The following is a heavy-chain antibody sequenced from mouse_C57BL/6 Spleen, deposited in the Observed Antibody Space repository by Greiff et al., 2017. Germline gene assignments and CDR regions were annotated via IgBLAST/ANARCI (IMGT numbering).Heavy chain of an antibody. Sequence: QVQLQQPGAELVMPGASVKLSCKASGYTFTSYWMHWVKQRPGQGLEWIGEIDPSDSYTNYTQKFKGKSTLTVDKSSSTAYMQLSSLTSEDSAVYYCARPYYGGMDYWGQGTSVTVSS. V-gene: IGHV1-69*01. D-gene: IGHD1-1*02. CDR1: GYTFTSYW. CDR3: ARPYYGGMDY. CDR2: IDPSDSYT. J-gene: IGHJ4*01.